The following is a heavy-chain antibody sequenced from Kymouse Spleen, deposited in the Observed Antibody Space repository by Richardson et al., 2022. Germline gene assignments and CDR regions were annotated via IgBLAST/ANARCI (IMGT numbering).Heavy chain of an antibody. CDR3: ATITIFGVVYGMDV. CDR2: IYYSGST. CDR1: GGSISSSSYY. D-gene: IGHD3-3*01. J-gene: IGHJ6*02. Sequence: QLQLQESGPGLVKPSETLSLTCTVSGGSISSSSYYWGWIRQPPGKGLEWIGSIYYSGSTYYNPSLKSRVTISVDTSKNQFSLKLSSVTAADTAVYYCATITIFGVVYGMDVWGQGTTVTVSS. V-gene: IGHV4-39*01.